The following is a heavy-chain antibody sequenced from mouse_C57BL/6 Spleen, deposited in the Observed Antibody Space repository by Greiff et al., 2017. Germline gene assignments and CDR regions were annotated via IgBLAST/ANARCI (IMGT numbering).Heavy chain of an antibody. V-gene: IGHV1-55*01. CDR3: ARPGTGDYAMDY. CDR1: GYTFTSYW. J-gene: IGHJ4*01. Sequence: QVQLQQPGAELVKPGASVKMSCKASGYTFTSYWITWVKQRPGQGLEWIGDIYPGSGSTNYNEKFKSKATLTVDTSSSTAYMQLSSLTAEDSAVYYCARPGTGDYAMDYWGQGTSVTVSS. D-gene: IGHD3-3*01. CDR2: IYPGSGST.